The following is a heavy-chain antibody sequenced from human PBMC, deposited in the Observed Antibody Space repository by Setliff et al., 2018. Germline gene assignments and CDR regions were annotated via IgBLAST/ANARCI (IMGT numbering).Heavy chain of an antibody. J-gene: IGHJ6*02. CDR2: INPDGSEK. V-gene: IGHV3-7*01. Sequence: PGGSLRLSCAASGFIFKNYIMTWVRQAPGKGLEWLASINPDGSEKYYVDSVRGRFTISRDNAKNSLYLQMNSLRAEDTAVYYCARDGVSYGMDVWGQGTTVTVSS. CDR3: ARDGVSYGMDV. CDR1: GFIFKNYI.